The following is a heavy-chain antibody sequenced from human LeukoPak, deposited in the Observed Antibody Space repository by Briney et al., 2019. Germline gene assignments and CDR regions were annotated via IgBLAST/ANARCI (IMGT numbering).Heavy chain of an antibody. CDR1: GYTFTGYY. CDR3: ARGIAVAGGYYYYGMDV. V-gene: IGHV1-2*04. CDR2: INPNRCST. D-gene: IGHD6-19*01. J-gene: IGHJ6*04. Sequence: ASVKVSCKASGYTFTGYYMHCVRQAPGQGLEWMGWINPNRCSTNYAQKFQGWVTMTRDTSISTAYMEMSRLRSDDKGVYYCARGIAVAGGYYYYGMDVWGKGTTVTVSS.